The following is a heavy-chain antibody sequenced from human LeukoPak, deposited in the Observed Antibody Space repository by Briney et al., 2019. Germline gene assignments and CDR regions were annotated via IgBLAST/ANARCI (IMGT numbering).Heavy chain of an antibody. CDR2: ISYDGRNT. CDR3: AGGYSHFDY. V-gene: IGHV3-30*03. CDR1: GFPFNVYG. D-gene: IGHD3-22*01. Sequence: PGGSLRLSCAASGFPFNVYGMHWVRQAAGKGLEWVALISYDGRNTYYSDSVKGRFTISRDNSKNTLNLQMNSLRAEDSAVYYCAGGYSHFDYRGQGTLVTVSS. J-gene: IGHJ4*02.